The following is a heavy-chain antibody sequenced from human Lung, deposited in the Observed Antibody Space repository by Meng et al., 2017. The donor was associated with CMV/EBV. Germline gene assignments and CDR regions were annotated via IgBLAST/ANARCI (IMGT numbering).Heavy chain of an antibody. D-gene: IGHD2-2*01. Sequence: SETLSLXCTVSGGSISSGDFYWTWIRQSPGKGLEWIGYVHHSRGTYYNPSLRSRVVISAETSKNQFSLRLTSVTAADTAMYYCAREPPDYCTSASCDYFDYXGQGXLVTVSS. J-gene: IGHJ4*02. CDR1: GGSISSGDFY. CDR3: AREPPDYCTSASCDYFDY. V-gene: IGHV4-30-4*08. CDR2: VHHSRGT.